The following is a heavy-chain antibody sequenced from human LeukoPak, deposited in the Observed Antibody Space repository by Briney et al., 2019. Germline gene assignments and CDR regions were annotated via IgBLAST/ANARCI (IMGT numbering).Heavy chain of an antibody. CDR1: GGSFSGYY. V-gene: IGHV4-34*01. Sequence: SETLSLTCAVYGGSFSGYYWSWIRQPPGKGLEWIGEVNHSGSTNYNPSLKSRLTISVDTSKNQFSLKLSSVTAADTAAYYCARGVPGIQIWLRKGRFDYWGQGTLVTVSS. CDR3: ARGVPGIQIWLRKGRFDY. J-gene: IGHJ4*02. D-gene: IGHD5-18*01. CDR2: VNHSGST.